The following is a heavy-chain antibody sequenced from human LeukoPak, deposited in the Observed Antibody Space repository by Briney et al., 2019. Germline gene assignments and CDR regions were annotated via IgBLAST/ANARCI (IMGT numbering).Heavy chain of an antibody. J-gene: IGHJ5*02. CDR2: ISAYNGNT. Sequence: GASVKVSCKASGYTFTSYGISWVRQAPGQGLEWMGWISAYNGNTNYAQKLQGRVTMTTDTSTSTAYMELRSLRSDDTAVYYCARTLNLRYFDWLSPYNWFDPWGQGTLVTVSS. CDR1: GYTFTSYG. V-gene: IGHV1-18*01. D-gene: IGHD3-9*01. CDR3: ARTLNLRYFDWLSPYNWFDP.